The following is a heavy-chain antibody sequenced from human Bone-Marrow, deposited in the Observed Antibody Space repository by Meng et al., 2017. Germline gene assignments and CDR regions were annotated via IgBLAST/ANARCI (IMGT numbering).Heavy chain of an antibody. CDR1: GFTFSNAW. CDR2: IRSKANSYAT. D-gene: IGHD6-19*01. CDR3: TRHLEVAVAGTGHDAFDI. J-gene: IGHJ3*02. V-gene: IGHV3-73*01. Sequence: GESLKISCAASGFTFSNAWMSWVRQAPGKGLEWVGRIRSKANSYATAYAASVKGRFTISRDDSKNTAYLQMNSLKTEDTAVYYCTRHLEVAVAGTGHDAFDIWGQGTMVTVSS.